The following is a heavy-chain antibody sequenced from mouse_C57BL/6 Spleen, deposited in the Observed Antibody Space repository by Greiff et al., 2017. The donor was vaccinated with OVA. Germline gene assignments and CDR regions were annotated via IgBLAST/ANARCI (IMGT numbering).Heavy chain of an antibody. J-gene: IGHJ4*01. D-gene: IGHD1-1*01. CDR3: ARRDYGGRGYYAMDY. V-gene: IGHV1-42*01. Sequence: VQLQQSGPELVKPGASVKISCKASGYSFTGYYMNWVKQSPEKSLEWIGEINPSTGGTTYNQKFKAKATLTVDKSSSTAYMQLKSLTSEDSAVYYCARRDYGGRGYYAMDYWGQGTSVTVSS. CDR2: INPSTGGT. CDR1: GYSFTGYY.